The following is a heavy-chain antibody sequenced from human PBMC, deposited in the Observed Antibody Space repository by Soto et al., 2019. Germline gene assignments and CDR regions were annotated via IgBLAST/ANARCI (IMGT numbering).Heavy chain of an antibody. CDR3: AGMETFGSLNWCDR. CDR1: GYSFTNND. Sequence: ASVKVSCKASGYSFTNNDVSWVRQATGQGLEWMGWMNPGSGDTGYAQKFQGRVTMTRDISIATAYMELSSLRSDDTAIYYCAGMETFGSLNWCDRWGQGTRVTVSS. J-gene: IGHJ5*02. CDR2: MNPGSGDT. D-gene: IGHD3-16*01. V-gene: IGHV1-8*01.